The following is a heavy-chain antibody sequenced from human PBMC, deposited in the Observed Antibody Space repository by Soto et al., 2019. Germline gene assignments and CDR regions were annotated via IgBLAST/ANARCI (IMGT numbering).Heavy chain of an antibody. CDR1: GGSFRGYH. D-gene: IGHD6-19*01. V-gene: IGHV4-34*01. CDR3: ARGGYTSGWFRF. Sequence: SETLSLTCAVHGGSFRGYHWTWIRQPPGKGLEWIGEINNSGSTNDNPSLKSRVTISSDTSKNQFSLSLSSVTAADTAIYYCARGGYTSGWFRFWGQGILVTVSS. CDR2: INNSGST. J-gene: IGHJ4*02.